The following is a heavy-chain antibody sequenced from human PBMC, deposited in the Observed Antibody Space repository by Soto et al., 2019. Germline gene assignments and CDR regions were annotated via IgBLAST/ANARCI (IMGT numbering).Heavy chain of an antibody. D-gene: IGHD7-27*01. J-gene: IGHJ4*02. Sequence: TLSLTCAVYGGSFSGYYWSWIRQPPGKGLEWIGEINHSGGTNYDPSLKSRVTISVDTSKNQFSLKLSSVTAADTAVYYCARVWGRKRVPDYWGQGTLVTVSS. CDR2: INHSGGT. CDR1: GGSFSGYY. CDR3: ARVWGRKRVPDY. V-gene: IGHV4-34*01.